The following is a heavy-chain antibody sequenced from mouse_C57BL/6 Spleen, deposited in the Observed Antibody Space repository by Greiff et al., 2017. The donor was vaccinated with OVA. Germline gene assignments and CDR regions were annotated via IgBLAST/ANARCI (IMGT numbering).Heavy chain of an antibody. D-gene: IGHD1-1*01. CDR3: ARPFYYYGSSFAY. CDR1: GYTFTSYG. Sequence: VKLVESRAELARPGASVKLSCKASGYTFTSYGISWVKQRTGQGLEWIGEIYPRSGNTYYNEKFKGKATLTADKSSSTAYMELRSLTSEDSAVYFCARPFYYYGSSFAYWGQGTLVTVSA. V-gene: IGHV1-81*01. J-gene: IGHJ3*01. CDR2: IYPRSGNT.